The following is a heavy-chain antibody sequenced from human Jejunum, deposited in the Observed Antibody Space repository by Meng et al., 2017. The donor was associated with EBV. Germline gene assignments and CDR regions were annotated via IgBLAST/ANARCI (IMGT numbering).Heavy chain of an antibody. D-gene: IGHD3-3*01. CDR3: ARGAQPIDL. J-gene: IGHJ5*02. Sequence: QGLVGQSGAEVKKAGASVKVSCKASGFTFTNYDINWVRQASGQGREWMGWMNPSNGKTGYAQKFQGRVTMTRDASTSTAYMELSSLRSDDTAVYFCARGAQPIDLWGQGTLVTVSS. CDR2: MNPSNGKT. CDR1: GFTFTNYD. V-gene: IGHV1-8*01.